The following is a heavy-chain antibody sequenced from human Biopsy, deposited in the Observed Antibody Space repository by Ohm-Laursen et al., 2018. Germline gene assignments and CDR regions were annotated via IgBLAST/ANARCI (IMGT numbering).Heavy chain of an antibody. D-gene: IGHD4-23*01. J-gene: IGHJ4*02. CDR1: GFTFGESA. CDR3: TTYDNSGDYRDY. Sequence: SLRLSCAASGFTFGESAMHWVRQASGKGLEWIGRIRSKVNNYATAYAASVTGRFTISRDDSKNTAYLQMNSLKTEDTAVYYCTTYDNSGDYRDYWGQGTQVTVSS. V-gene: IGHV3-73*01. CDR2: IRSKVNNYAT.